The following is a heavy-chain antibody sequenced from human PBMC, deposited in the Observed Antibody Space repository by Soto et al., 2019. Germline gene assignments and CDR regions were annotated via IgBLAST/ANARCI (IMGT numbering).Heavy chain of an antibody. CDR2: IIPIFGTA. J-gene: IGHJ5*02. Sequence: SVKVSCKASGGTFSSYAISWVRQAPGQGLEWMGGIIPIFGTANYAQKFQGRVTITADESTSTAYMELSSLRSEDTAVYYCARDGGTYDILPGYYNPQTNRFDPWGQGTLVTVSS. CDR3: ARDGGTYDILPGYYNPQTNRFDP. CDR1: GGTFSSYA. D-gene: IGHD3-9*01. V-gene: IGHV1-69*13.